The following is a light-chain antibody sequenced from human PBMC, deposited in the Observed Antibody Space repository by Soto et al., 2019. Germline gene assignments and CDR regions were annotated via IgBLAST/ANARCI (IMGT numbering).Light chain of an antibody. CDR2: EVS. J-gene: IGLJ1*01. CDR3: CSYATSSYV. Sequence: QSALTQPASVSGSPGQSITISCTGTSSDVGSYNLVSWYQQHPGKAPKLIIFEVSKRPSGVSDRFSGSKSGNTASLTISGLQAEDDAYFYCCSYATSSYVFGTGTTVTVL. CDR1: SSDVGSYNL. V-gene: IGLV2-23*02.